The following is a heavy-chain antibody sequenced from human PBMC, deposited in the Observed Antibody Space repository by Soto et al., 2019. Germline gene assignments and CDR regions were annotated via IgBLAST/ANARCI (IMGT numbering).Heavy chain of an antibody. CDR2: ISGSGGST. D-gene: IGHD3-3*01. V-gene: IGHV3-23*01. Sequence: GGSLRLSCAASGFTFSSYAMSWVRQAPGKGLEWVSAISGSGGSTYYADSVKGRFTISRDNSKNTLYLQMNSLRAEDTAVYYCAKDREMSESFAATITNFGVVIMGLDYWGQGTLVTVSS. J-gene: IGHJ4*02. CDR1: GFTFSSYA. CDR3: AKDREMSESFAATITNFGVVIMGLDY.